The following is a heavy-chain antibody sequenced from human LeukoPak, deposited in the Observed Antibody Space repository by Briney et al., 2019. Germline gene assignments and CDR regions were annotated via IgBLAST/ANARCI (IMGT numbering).Heavy chain of an antibody. Sequence: GGSLRLSCAASGFTFTNAWMNWVRQAPVKGLEWLGRIKSKADGGISDYAEPVKGRFTFSRDDSKNTLYLLMNSLKTEDTAVYYCTTTYHYDSSPGSFDYWGQGTLVTVSS. CDR1: GFTFTNAW. D-gene: IGHD3-22*01. V-gene: IGHV3-15*01. J-gene: IGHJ4*02. CDR3: TTTYHYDSSPGSFDY. CDR2: IKSKADGGIS.